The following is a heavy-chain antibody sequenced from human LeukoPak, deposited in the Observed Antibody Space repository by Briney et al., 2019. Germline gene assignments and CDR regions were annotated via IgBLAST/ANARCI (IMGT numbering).Heavy chain of an antibody. CDR2: INSGGTTK. Sequence: GGSLRLSWEASGYSFSNHEMNWVRQAPGQGLEWLSYINSGGTTKYYADSVKGRFTISRDNAKNSLYLQMNSLRADDTAVYYCARDRPRSDSYYVFDYWGQGNLVIVSS. V-gene: IGHV3-48*03. D-gene: IGHD3-10*01. CDR3: ARDRPRSDSYYVFDY. J-gene: IGHJ4*02. CDR1: GYSFSNHE.